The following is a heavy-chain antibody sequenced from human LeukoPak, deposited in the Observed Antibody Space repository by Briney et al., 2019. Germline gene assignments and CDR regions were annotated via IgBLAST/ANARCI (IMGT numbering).Heavy chain of an antibody. Sequence: GASVKVSCKASGYTFTGYHMHWVRQAPGQGLEWMGWINPNSGGTNYAQKFQGRVTMTRDTSISTAYMELSRLRSDDTAVYYCARGVVGALRGHDAFDIWGQGTMVTVSS. CDR1: GYTFTGYH. CDR2: INPNSGGT. D-gene: IGHD1-26*01. J-gene: IGHJ3*02. V-gene: IGHV1-2*02. CDR3: ARGVVGALRGHDAFDI.